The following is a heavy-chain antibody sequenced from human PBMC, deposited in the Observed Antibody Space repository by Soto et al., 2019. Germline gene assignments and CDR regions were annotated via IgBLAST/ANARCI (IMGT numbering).Heavy chain of an antibody. CDR1: GGSFSGYY. CDR3: ARARKKDYGVVPAGNGLDY. J-gene: IGHJ4*02. CDR2: INHSGST. Sequence: SETLSLTCAVYGGSFSGYYWSWIRQPPGKGLEWIGEINHSGSTNYNPSLKSRVTISVDTSKNQFSLKLSSVTAADTAVYYCARARKKDYGVVPAGNGLDYWGQGTLVTGSS. D-gene: IGHD2-2*01. V-gene: IGHV4-34*01.